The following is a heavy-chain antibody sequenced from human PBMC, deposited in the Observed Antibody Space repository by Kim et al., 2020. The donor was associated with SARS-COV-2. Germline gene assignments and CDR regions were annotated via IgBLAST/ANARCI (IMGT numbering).Heavy chain of an antibody. V-gene: IGHV3-9*01. Sequence: GGSLRLSCEASGFTFDDYAMHWVRQAPGKGLEWVSGISWNSGSIGYADSVKGRFTISRDNAKNSLYLQMNSLRAEDTALYYCAKDQGGIGPYIAAAGFGYYGMDVWGQGTTVTVSS. CDR3: AKDQGGIGPYIAAAGFGYYGMDV. J-gene: IGHJ6*02. CDR2: ISWNSGSI. D-gene: IGHD6-13*01. CDR1: GFTFDDYA.